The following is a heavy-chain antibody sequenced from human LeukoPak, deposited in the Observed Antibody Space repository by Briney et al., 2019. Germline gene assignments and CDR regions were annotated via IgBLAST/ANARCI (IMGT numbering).Heavy chain of an antibody. CDR2: INSDGSWT. CDR3: VSFYETY. D-gene: IGHD2-2*01. CDR1: GFTFSSYG. Sequence: GGSLRLSCAASGFTFSSYGMHWVRQAPGKGLVWVSHINSDGSWTSYADSVKGRFTISKDNAKNTVYLQMNNLRAEDTAVYYCVSFYETYWGRGTLVTVSS. V-gene: IGHV3-74*01. J-gene: IGHJ4*02.